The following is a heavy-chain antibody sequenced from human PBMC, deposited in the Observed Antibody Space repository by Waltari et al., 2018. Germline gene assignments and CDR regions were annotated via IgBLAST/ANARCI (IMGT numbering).Heavy chain of an antibody. Sequence: EVQLLESGGGLVQPGGSLRLSCAASGFTFRSYAMSWVRQAPGKGLEWVSGISGSGGITSYADSVKGRFTISRDNSKNTLYLQISSLRVEDTAIYYCAKRRIYIGLEEGLEQQAYLDYWGQGTLVTVPS. CDR2: ISGSGGIT. V-gene: IGHV3-23*01. CDR3: AKRRIYIGLEEGLEQQAYLDY. D-gene: IGHD1-1*01. CDR1: GFTFRSYA. J-gene: IGHJ4*02.